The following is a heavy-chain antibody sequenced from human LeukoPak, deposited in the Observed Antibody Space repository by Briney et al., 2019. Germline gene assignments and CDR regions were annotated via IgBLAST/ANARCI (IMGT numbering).Heavy chain of an antibody. CDR1: GGSISSYY. D-gene: IGHD3-10*01. CDR3: ARVGYSSSGNYYNDRGAFDY. CDR2: IYYSGST. J-gene: IGHJ4*02. Sequence: SETLSLTCTVSGGSISSYYWSWIRQPPGKGLEWIGYIYYSGSTNYNPSLKRRVTISVDTSKNQFSLKLSSVTAADTAVYYCARVGYSSSGNYYNDRGAFDYWGQGTLVTVSS. V-gene: IGHV4-59*01.